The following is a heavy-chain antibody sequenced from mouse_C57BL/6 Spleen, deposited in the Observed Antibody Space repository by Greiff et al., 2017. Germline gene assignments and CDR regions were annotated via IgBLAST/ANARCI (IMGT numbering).Heavy chain of an antibody. Sequence: QVQLQQSGPELVKPGASVKISCKASGYAFSSSWMNWVKQRPGKGLEWIGRIYPGDGDTNYNGKFKGKATLTADKSSSTVYMQLISQTSEDSAVYFCARYPPYGYDAMDYWGQGTSVTVSS. CDR3: ARYPPYGYDAMDY. CDR2: IYPGDGDT. CDR1: GYAFSSSW. J-gene: IGHJ4*01. V-gene: IGHV1-82*01. D-gene: IGHD1-1*02.